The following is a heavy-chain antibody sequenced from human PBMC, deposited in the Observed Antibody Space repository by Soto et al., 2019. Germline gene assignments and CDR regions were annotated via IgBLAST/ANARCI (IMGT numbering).Heavy chain of an antibody. D-gene: IGHD6-13*01. J-gene: IGHJ4*02. V-gene: IGHV3-7*01. Sequence: LRLSCAASGFTFSSYLMSWVRQAPVKGLEWVANIKQDGSEKYYVDSVKGRFTISRDNAKNSLYLQMNSLRAEDTAVYYCARASSSWYFTYWGQGTLVTVSS. CDR1: GFTFSSYL. CDR2: IKQDGSEK. CDR3: ARASSSWYFTY.